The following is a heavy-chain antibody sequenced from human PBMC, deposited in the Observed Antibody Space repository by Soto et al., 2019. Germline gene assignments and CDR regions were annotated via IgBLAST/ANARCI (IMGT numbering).Heavy chain of an antibody. V-gene: IGHV3-15*01. J-gene: IGHJ4*02. CDR2: IKSKTDGGTT. CDR3: TTFQYYDFWSGSTSSFDY. Sequence: GSLRLSCAASGFTFSNAWMSWVRQAPGKGLEWVGRIKSKTDGGTTDYAAPVKGRFTISRDDSKNTLYLQMNSLKTEDTAVYYCTTFQYYDFWSGSTSSFDYWGQGTLVTVSS. D-gene: IGHD3-3*01. CDR1: GFTFSNAW.